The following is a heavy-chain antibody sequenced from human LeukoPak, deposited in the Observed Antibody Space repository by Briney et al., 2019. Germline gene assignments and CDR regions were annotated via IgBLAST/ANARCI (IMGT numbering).Heavy chain of an antibody. CDR1: GYTFTGYY. V-gene: IGHV1-2*05. Sequence: ASVKVSCKASGYTFTGYYMHWVRQAPGQGLEWMGRINPNSGGTNYAQKFQGRVTMTRDTSISTAYMELSRLRSDDTVVYYCARVRIAASGTSNYWGQGTLVTVSS. D-gene: IGHD6-13*01. CDR2: INPNSGGT. CDR3: ARVRIAASGTSNY. J-gene: IGHJ4*02.